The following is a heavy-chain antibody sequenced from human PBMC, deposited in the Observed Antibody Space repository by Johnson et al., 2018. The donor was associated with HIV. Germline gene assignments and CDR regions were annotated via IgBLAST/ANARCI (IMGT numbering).Heavy chain of an antibody. V-gene: IGHV3-66*02. CDR1: GFTVSSNY. CDR2: LHSGGST. J-gene: IGHJ3*02. CDR3: ARDLARRGGAAFDI. D-gene: IGHD1-26*01. Sequence: VQLVESGGGLVQPGGSLRLSCVVSGFTVSSNYMSWVRQAPGKGLEWVSVLHSGGSTSYADSVKGRFTISRDNSNNTLHLQMNSLRPEDTAGYYCARDLARRGGAAFDIWGQGTMVTVSS.